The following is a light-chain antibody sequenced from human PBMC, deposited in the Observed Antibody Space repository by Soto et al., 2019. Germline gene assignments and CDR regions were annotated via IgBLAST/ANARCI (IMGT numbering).Light chain of an antibody. J-gene: IGKJ1*01. CDR3: QQYSYSPRT. CDR2: GAS. V-gene: IGKV3-20*01. CDR1: QSVSSSY. Sequence: EIVLTQSPGTLSLSAGERATLSCRASQSVSSSYLAWYQQKPGQAPRLLIYGASSRATGIPDRFGGSGSGTDFTLTISGLEPEDFAVYYCQQYSYSPRTFGQGTKVDIK.